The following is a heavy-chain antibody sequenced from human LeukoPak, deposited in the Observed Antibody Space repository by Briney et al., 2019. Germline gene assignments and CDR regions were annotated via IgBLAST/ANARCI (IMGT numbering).Heavy chain of an antibody. CDR3: ARVFGYCSSTSCYIDY. Sequence: TGGSLRLSCAASGFTVSSNYMSWVRQAPGKGLEWVSVIYSGGSTYYADSVKGRFTISRDNAKNTLYLQMNSLRAEDTAVYYCARVFGYCSSTSCYIDYWGQGTLVTVSS. CDR2: IYSGGST. D-gene: IGHD2-2*02. V-gene: IGHV3-53*01. CDR1: GFTVSSNY. J-gene: IGHJ4*02.